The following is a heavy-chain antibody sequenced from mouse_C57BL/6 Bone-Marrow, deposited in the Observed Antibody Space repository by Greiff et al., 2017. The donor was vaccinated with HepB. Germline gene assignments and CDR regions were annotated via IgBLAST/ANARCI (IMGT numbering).Heavy chain of an antibody. CDR3: TTSRYGNFFFDY. CDR1: GFNIKDDY. V-gene: IGHV14-4*01. Sequence: DVQLQESGAELVRPGASVKLSCTASGFNIKDDYMHWVKQRPEQGLEWIGWIDPENGDTEYASKFQGKATITADTSSNTAYLQLSSLTSEDTAVYYCTTSRYGNFFFDYWGQGTTLTVSS. J-gene: IGHJ2*01. D-gene: IGHD2-1*01. CDR2: IDPENGDT.